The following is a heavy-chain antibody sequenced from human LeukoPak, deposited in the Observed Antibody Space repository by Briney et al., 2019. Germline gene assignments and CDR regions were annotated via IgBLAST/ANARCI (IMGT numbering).Heavy chain of an antibody. J-gene: IGHJ3*02. CDR1: GGSFGNYY. D-gene: IGHD2/OR15-2a*01. CDR2: IYDSGTT. Sequence: SETLSLTCTVSGGSFGNYYWSWIRQPPGKGLEWIGYIYDSGTTNYNPSLKSRVTISVDTATNQFSLRLRSVTAADTAVYYCARDFSAAFDIWGQGTMVTVSS. V-gene: IGHV4-59*01. CDR3: ARDFSAAFDI.